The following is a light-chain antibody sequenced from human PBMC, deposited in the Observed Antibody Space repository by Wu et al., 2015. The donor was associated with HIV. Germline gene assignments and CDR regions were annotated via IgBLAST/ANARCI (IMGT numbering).Light chain of an antibody. CDR3: QRYDSYRT. Sequence: DIQMTQSPSTLSASVGDRVTITCRASQNIVNWLAWYQQKPGKAPKLLIYKASTLASGVPSRFSGSGSGTEFTLTISSLQPDDFATYYCQRYDSYRTFGQGTKVE. J-gene: IGKJ1*01. CDR1: QNIVNW. CDR2: KAS. V-gene: IGKV1-5*03.